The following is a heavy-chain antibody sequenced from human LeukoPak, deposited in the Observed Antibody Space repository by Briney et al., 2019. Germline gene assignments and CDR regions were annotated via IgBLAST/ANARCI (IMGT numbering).Heavy chain of an antibody. CDR1: GFTFSSYA. V-gene: IGHV3-23*01. J-gene: IGHJ4*02. Sequence: GGSLRLSCAASGFTFSSYAMSWVRQAPGKGLEWVSAISGSGGSTYCADSVKGRFTISRDNSKNTLYLQMNSLRAEDTAVYYCAKGSSSWSRHFDYWGQGTLVTVSS. D-gene: IGHD6-13*01. CDR3: AKGSSSWSRHFDY. CDR2: ISGSGGST.